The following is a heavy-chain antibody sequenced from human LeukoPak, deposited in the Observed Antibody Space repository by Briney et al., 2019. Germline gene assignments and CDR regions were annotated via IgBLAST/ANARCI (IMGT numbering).Heavy chain of an antibody. CDR3: ARYLNSGPEDF. J-gene: IGHJ4*02. Sequence: PGGSLRLSCAASGFTLSSYGMHWVRQAPGKGLEWVAFIQYDGSNKYYVESVKGRFTVSRDNAKNSLFLQMNSLGAEDTAVYYCARYLNSGPEDFWGQGTLVTVSS. CDR2: IQYDGSNK. D-gene: IGHD1-26*01. CDR1: GFTLSSYG. V-gene: IGHV3-30*02.